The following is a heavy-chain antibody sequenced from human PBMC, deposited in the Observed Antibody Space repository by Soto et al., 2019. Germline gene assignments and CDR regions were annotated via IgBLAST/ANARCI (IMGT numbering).Heavy chain of an antibody. CDR2: IYYSGST. D-gene: IGHD6-13*01. Sequence: QVQLQESGPGLVKPSQTLSLTCTVSGGSISSGGYYWSWIRQHPGKGLEWIGYIYYSGSTYYNPSLKSRVTISVDTSKNQFSLKLSSVTTADTAVYYCARVIGSSSRQKLFDYWGQGTLVTVSS. J-gene: IGHJ4*02. V-gene: IGHV4-31*03. CDR3: ARVIGSSSRQKLFDY. CDR1: GGSISSGGYY.